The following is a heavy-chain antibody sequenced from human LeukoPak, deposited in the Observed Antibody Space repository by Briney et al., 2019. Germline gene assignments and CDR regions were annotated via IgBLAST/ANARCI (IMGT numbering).Heavy chain of an antibody. V-gene: IGHV4-38-2*02. J-gene: IGHJ5*02. CDR2: IYHSGST. Sequence: SETLSLTCTVSGYSISSGYYWGWIRQPPGKELEWIRSIYHSGSTYYNPSLKSRVTISVDTSKNQFSLNLSSVTAADTAVYYCALNYDFWSGYRQYNWFDPWGRGTLVTVSS. D-gene: IGHD3-3*01. CDR3: ALNYDFWSGYRQYNWFDP. CDR1: GYSISSGYY.